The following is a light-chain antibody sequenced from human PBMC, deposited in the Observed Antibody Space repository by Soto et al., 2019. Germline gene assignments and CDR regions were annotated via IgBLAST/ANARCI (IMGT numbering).Light chain of an antibody. Sequence: QSALTQPASVSGSPGQSITISCTGTSSDVGGYNYVSWYQQHPGKAPKLMISEVSSRPSGVSNRFSGSKSGNTASLTISGLQAADEATYYCSSYTSSGTFVVFGGGTKLTVL. CDR1: SSDVGGYNY. V-gene: IGLV2-14*01. CDR2: EVS. J-gene: IGLJ2*01. CDR3: SSYTSSGTFVV.